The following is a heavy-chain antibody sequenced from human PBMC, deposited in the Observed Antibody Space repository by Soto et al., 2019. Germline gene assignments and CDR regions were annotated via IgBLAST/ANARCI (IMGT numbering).Heavy chain of an antibody. D-gene: IGHD6-13*01. CDR1: GFTFSSYA. CDR2: ISYDGSNK. CDR3: ARDPSIAAAGTHGAFDI. V-gene: IGHV3-30-3*01. J-gene: IGHJ3*02. Sequence: QVQLVESGGGVVQPGRSLRLSCAASGFTFSSYAMHWVRQAPGKGLEWVAVISYDGSNKYYADSVKGRFTISRDNSKNXXYLQMNSLRAEDTAVYYCARDPSIAAAGTHGAFDIWGQGTMVTVSS.